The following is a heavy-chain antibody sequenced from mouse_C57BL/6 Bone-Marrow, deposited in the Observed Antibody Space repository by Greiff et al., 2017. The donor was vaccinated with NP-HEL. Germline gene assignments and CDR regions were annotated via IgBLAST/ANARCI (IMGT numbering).Heavy chain of an antibody. D-gene: IGHD1-1*01. J-gene: IGHJ1*03. CDR1: GYTFTDYY. V-gene: IGHV1-76*01. Sequence: QVTLKESGAELVRPGASVKLSCKASGYTFTDYYINWVKQRPGQGLEWIARIYPGSGNTYYNEKFKGKATLTAEKSSSTAYMQLSSLTSEDSAVYFCARLTITTVVDWYFDVWGTGTTVTVSS. CDR2: IYPGSGNT. CDR3: ARLTITTVVDWYFDV.